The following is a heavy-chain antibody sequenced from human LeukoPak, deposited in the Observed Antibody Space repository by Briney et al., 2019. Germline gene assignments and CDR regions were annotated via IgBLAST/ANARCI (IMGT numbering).Heavy chain of an antibody. CDR1: GYTFTSYG. CDR3: ARVGRYSHRPGPFDI. CDR2: ISAYNGNT. Sequence: ASVKVSCKASGYTFTSYGISWVRQAPGQGLEWMGWISAYNGNTNYAQKLQGRVTMTTDTSTSTAYMDLRSLRSDDTAVNYCARVGRYSHRPGPFDIWGQGTMVTVSS. D-gene: IGHD3-9*01. J-gene: IGHJ3*02. V-gene: IGHV1-18*01.